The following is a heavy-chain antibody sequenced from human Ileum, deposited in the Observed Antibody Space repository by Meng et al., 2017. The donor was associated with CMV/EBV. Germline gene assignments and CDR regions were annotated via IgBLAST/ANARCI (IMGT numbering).Heavy chain of an antibody. Sequence: GSLRLSCAGSGFTFSSHWMNWVRQAPGKGLEWVANISPDGSRIRYVDSVKGRFTVSRDNAKNSLHLQMNSLRADDTAVYYCVRLDDYWGQGALVTVSS. CDR2: ISPDGSRI. J-gene: IGHJ4*02. V-gene: IGHV3-7*01. CDR3: VRLDDY. CDR1: GFTFSSHW. D-gene: IGHD1-1*01.